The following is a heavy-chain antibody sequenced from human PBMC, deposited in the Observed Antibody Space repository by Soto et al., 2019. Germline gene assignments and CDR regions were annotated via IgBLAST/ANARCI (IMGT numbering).Heavy chain of an antibody. Sequence: VQLLESGGGLVQPGGSLRLSCAASGFIYSSYAMSWVRQAPGKGLEWVSGISGSGGSTYYADSVKGRFTISRDNSKNTLYLQLNSLRADDTAVYYCAKDRNYYGSGSSNWFDPWGQGTLVTVSS. CDR1: GFIYSSYA. V-gene: IGHV3-23*01. J-gene: IGHJ5*02. D-gene: IGHD3-10*01. CDR3: AKDRNYYGSGSSNWFDP. CDR2: ISGSGGST.